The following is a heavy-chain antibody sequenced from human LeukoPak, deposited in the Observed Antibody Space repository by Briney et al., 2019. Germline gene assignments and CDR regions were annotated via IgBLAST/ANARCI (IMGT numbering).Heavy chain of an antibody. CDR2: ISSNGGST. CDR1: GFTFSSYA. J-gene: IGHJ4*02. V-gene: IGHV3-64*01. D-gene: IGHD3-10*01. CDR3: ARDRHPLWFGKLGY. Sequence: GGSLRLSCAASGFTFSSYAMHWVRQAPGKGLEYVSAISSNGGSTYYANSVKGRFTISRDNSKNTLYLQMGSLRAEDMAVYYCARDRHPLWFGKLGYWGQGTLVTVSS.